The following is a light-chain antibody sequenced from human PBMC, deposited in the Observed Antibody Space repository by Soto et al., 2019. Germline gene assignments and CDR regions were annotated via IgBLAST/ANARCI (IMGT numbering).Light chain of an antibody. J-gene: IGLJ2*01. CDR1: SSNIGNNY. CDR2: ENN. CDR3: GTWDSSLSAVV. Sequence: HSVLTQPPSVSAAPGQQVTISCSGSSSNIGNNYVSWYQQLPGTAPKLLIYENNKRPSGIPDRFSGSKSGTSATLGITGLQTGDEADYYCGTWDSSLSAVVFGGGTKLTVL. V-gene: IGLV1-51*02.